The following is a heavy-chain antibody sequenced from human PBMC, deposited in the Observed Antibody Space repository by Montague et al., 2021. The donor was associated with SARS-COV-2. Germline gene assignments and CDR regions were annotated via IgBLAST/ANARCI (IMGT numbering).Heavy chain of an antibody. CDR1: GGSISSYY. J-gene: IGHJ4*02. Sequence: SETLSLTCTVSGGSISSYYWSWIRQPPGRGLQWIGYVYYTGTTNYNPSLKSRVTISVDKSKNQFSLTLNSVTAADTAVYYCARDCSDGYTPYFDVWGQGTLVTVSS. CDR2: VYYTGTT. CDR3: ARDCSDGYTPYFDV. V-gene: IGHV4-59*01. D-gene: IGHD5-18*01.